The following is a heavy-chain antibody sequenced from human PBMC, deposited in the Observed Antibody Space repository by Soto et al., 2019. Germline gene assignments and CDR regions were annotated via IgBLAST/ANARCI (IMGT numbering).Heavy chain of an antibody. CDR2: ISWNSGSI. D-gene: IGHD2-2*01. V-gene: IGHV3-9*01. Sequence: GGSLRLSCAASGFTFDDYAMHWVRQAPGKGLEWVSGISWNSGSIGYADSVKGRFTISRDNAKNSLYLQMNSLRAEDTALYYCAKDDCSSTSCFQDYWGQGTLVTVSS. J-gene: IGHJ4*02. CDR3: AKDDCSSTSCFQDY. CDR1: GFTFDDYA.